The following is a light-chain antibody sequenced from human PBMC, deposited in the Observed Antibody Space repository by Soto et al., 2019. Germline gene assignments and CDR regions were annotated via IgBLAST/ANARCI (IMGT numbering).Light chain of an antibody. CDR3: QQLHDYPIT. CDR2: DAS. J-gene: IGKJ5*01. CDR1: QTISSW. V-gene: IGKV1-5*01. Sequence: DIQMTQSPSTLSGSVGDRVTITCRASQTISSWLAWYQQKPGKAPKLLIYDASALPRGVPSRFSGSGSGTEFTLTISSLQPEDFATYYCQQLHDYPITFGQGTRLEIK.